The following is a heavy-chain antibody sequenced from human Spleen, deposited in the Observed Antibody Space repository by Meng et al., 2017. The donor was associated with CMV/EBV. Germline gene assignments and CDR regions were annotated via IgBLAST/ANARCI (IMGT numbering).Heavy chain of an antibody. D-gene: IGHD2-2*02. CDR2: IYPGDSDT. J-gene: IGHJ4*02. CDR3: ARQLSCSSTSCYKGGYYFDY. CDR1: GYSFTSYW. V-gene: IGHV5-51*01. Sequence: GESLKISCKGSGYSFTSYWIGWVRQMPGKGLEWMGIIYPGDSDTRYSPSFQGQVTISADKSISTAYLQWSSLKASDTAMYYCARQLSCSSTSCYKGGYYFDYWGQGTLVTVLL.